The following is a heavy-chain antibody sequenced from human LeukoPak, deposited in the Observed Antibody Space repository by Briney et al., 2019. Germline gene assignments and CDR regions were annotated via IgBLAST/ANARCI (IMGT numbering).Heavy chain of an antibody. D-gene: IGHD2-21*02. V-gene: IGHV3-21*01. Sequence: GGSLRLSCAASGFTFNTFNMNWVRQAPGKGLEWVSSITSGGDYIYYADSVKGRFTTSRDNAKNSLHLQMNSLRAEDMAVYYCATDRDNSDWQKRFDSWGQGTLVTVSS. J-gene: IGHJ4*02. CDR2: ITSGGDYI. CDR1: GFTFNTFN. CDR3: ATDRDNSDWQKRFDS.